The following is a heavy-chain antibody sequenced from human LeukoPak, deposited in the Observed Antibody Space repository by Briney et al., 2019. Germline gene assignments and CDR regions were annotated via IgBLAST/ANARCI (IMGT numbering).Heavy chain of an antibody. CDR3: ARAFVVGATATWAFDI. D-gene: IGHD1-26*01. CDR2: IYPGDSDT. CDR1: GYSFTSYW. J-gene: IGHJ3*02. V-gene: IGHV5-51*01. Sequence: GESLKISCKGSGYSFTSYWIGWVRQMPGKGLEWMGIIYPGDSDTRYSPSFQGQVTISADKSISTAYLQWSSLKASDTAMYYCARAFVVGATATWAFDIWGQGTMVTVSS.